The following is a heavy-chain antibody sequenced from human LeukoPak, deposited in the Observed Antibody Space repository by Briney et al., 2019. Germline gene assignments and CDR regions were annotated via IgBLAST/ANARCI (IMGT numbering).Heavy chain of an antibody. Sequence: SQTLSLTCTVSGGSISSGDYYWSWIRQPPGKGLEWIGYIYYNGSTYYNPSLKSRVTISVDTSKNQFSLKLSSVTAADTAVYYCARDEPPTWGLRYWGQGTLVTVSS. CDR2: IYYNGST. CDR3: ARDEPPTWGLRY. V-gene: IGHV4-30-4*01. D-gene: IGHD1-26*01. J-gene: IGHJ4*02. CDR1: GGSISSGDYY.